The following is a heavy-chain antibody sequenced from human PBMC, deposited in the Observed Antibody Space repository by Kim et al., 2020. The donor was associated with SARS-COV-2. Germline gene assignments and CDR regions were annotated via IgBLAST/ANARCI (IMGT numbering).Heavy chain of an antibody. CDR1: GYTFTSYA. D-gene: IGHD3-10*01. V-gene: IGHV7-4-1*02. CDR3: ARSHYGSGSYWDLYYYYGMDV. Sequence: ASVKVSCKASGYTFTSYAMNWVRQAPGQGLEWMGWINTNTGNPTYAQGFTGRFVFSLDTSVSTAYLQISSLKAEDTAVYYCARSHYGSGSYWDLYYYYGMDVWGQGTTVTVSS. CDR2: INTNTGNP. J-gene: IGHJ6*02.